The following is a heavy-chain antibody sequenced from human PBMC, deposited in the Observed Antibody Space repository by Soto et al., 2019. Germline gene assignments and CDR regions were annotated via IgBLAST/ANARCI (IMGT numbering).Heavy chain of an antibody. V-gene: IGHV4-31*03. CDR3: ASHRRSVWGTYRPPFDY. CDR2: IFYSGST. J-gene: IGHJ4*02. D-gene: IGHD3-16*02. Sequence: QVQLQESGPGLVKPSQTLSLTCTVSGGSITNGGFYWSWIHQRPGKGLEWIGNIFYSGSTDYNPPLKSRVSISIDTSKNQFSLKLTSVTAADTSMYYCASHRRSVWGTYRPPFDYWGQGILVTVSS. CDR1: GGSITNGGFY.